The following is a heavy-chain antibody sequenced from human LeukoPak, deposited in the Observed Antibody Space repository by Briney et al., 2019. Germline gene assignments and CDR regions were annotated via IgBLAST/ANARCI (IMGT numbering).Heavy chain of an antibody. Sequence: GGSLRLSCAASGFTFSSYGMHWVRQAPGKGLEWVAFIRYDGSNKYYADSVKGRFTISRDNSKNTLYLQMNSLRAEDTAVYYCAIDQIAAFDYWGQGTLVTVSS. CDR3: AIDQIAAFDY. V-gene: IGHV3-30*02. D-gene: IGHD6-6*01. J-gene: IGHJ4*02. CDR1: GFTFSSYG. CDR2: IRYDGSNK.